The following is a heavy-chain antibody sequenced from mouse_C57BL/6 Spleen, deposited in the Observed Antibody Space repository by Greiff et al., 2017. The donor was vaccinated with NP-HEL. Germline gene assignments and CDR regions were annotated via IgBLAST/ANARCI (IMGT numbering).Heavy chain of an antibody. CDR2: IYPGSGST. J-gene: IGHJ2*01. V-gene: IGHV1-55*01. D-gene: IGHD2-5*01. Sequence: QVQLQQPGAELVKPGASVKMSCKASGYTFTSDWITWVKQRPGKGLEWIGDIYPGSGSTNYNEKFKSKATLTVDTSASTAYMKLSSMTSEDSAVYYCARWEAYSNFYYFDYWGQGTTLTVSS. CDR1: GYTFTSDW. CDR3: ARWEAYSNFYYFDY.